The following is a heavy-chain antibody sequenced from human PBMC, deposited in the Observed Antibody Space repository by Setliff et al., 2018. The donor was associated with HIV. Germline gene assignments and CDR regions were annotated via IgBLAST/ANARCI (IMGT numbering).Heavy chain of an antibody. CDR1: GYSISSGYY. J-gene: IGHJ4*02. CDR3: ARQAWHYDRDGYFIDY. D-gene: IGHD3-22*01. V-gene: IGHV4-38-2*01. Sequence: SETLSLTCAVSGYSISSGYYWGWIRQPPGKGLEWIGNIYHHGTTYYYPSLKGRVTVSMDMSRNQFSMKLNSATAADTAVYYCARQAWHYDRDGYFIDYWGQGMLVT. CDR2: IYHHGTT.